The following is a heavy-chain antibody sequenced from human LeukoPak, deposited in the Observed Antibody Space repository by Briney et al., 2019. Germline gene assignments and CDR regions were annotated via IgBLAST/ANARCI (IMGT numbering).Heavy chain of an antibody. CDR3: ARGPISRYFDWLLSEPTGWFDP. V-gene: IGHV4-39*07. Sequence: PSETLSLTCTVSGGSISSSSYYWGWIRQPPGKGLEWIGSIYYSGSTNYNPSLKSRVTISVDTSKNQFSLKLSSVTAADTAVYYCARGPISRYFDWLLSEPTGWFDPWGQGTLVTVSS. D-gene: IGHD3-9*01. CDR1: GGSISSSSYY. CDR2: IYYSGST. J-gene: IGHJ5*02.